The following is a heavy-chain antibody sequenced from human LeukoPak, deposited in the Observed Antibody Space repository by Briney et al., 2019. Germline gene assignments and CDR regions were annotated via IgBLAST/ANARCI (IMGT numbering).Heavy chain of an antibody. J-gene: IGHJ4*02. D-gene: IGHD4-17*01. V-gene: IGHV3-21*01. CDR1: GFTFSSYS. Sequence: PGGSLRLSCAASGFTFSSYSMNWVRQAPGKGLAWVSSISSSSSYIYYADSVKGRFTISRDNAKNSLYLQMNSLRAEDTAVYYCARDLTVTTRIDWGQGTLVTVSS. CDR2: ISSSSSYI. CDR3: ARDLTVTTRID.